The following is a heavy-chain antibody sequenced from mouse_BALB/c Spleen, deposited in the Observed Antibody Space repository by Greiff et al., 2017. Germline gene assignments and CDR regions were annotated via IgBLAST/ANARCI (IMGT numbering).Heavy chain of an antibody. Sequence: VKVVESGPGLVAPSQSLSITCTVSGFSLTSYGVHWVRQPPGKGLEWLGVIWAGGSTNYNSALMSRLSISKDNSKSQVFLKMNSLQTDDTAMYYCARGIYYDYDSYAMDYWGQGTSVTVSS. CDR1: GFSLTSYG. CDR2: IWAGGST. CDR3: ARGIYYDYDSYAMDY. J-gene: IGHJ4*01. V-gene: IGHV2-9*02. D-gene: IGHD2-4*01.